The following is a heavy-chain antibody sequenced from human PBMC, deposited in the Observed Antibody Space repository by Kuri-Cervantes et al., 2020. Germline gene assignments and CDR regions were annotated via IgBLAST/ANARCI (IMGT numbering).Heavy chain of an antibody. CDR1: GFTFSSYE. J-gene: IGHJ4*02. CDR2: ISSSGSTI. CDR3: AYSSSWYDHTSFDY. V-gene: IGHV3-48*03. D-gene: IGHD6-13*01. Sequence: GGSLRLSCAASGFTFSSYEMNWVRQAPGKGLEWVSYISSSGSTIYYADSVKGRFTISRDNAKNSLYLQMNSLRAEDTAVYYCAYSSSWYDHTSFDYWGQGTLVTVSS.